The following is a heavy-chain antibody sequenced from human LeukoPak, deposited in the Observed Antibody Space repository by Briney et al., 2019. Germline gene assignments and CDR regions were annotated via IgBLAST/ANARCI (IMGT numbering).Heavy chain of an antibody. Sequence: PSETLSLTCTVSGYSISSGYYWSWIRQPAGKGLEWIGRIYYSGSTNYNPSLKSRVTISVDTSKNQFSLKLSSVTAADTGVYYCARERTRDSYGRTNWFDPWGRGTLVTVSS. CDR1: GYSISSGYY. J-gene: IGHJ5*02. V-gene: IGHV4-61*10. CDR2: IYYSGST. D-gene: IGHD5-18*01. CDR3: ARERTRDSYGRTNWFDP.